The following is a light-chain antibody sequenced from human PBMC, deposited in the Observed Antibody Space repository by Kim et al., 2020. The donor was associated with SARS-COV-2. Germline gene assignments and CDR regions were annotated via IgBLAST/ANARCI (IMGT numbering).Light chain of an antibody. CDR2: GAS. J-gene: IGKJ5*01. CDR3: QQYNNWTPIT. Sequence: EIVMTQSPAALSVSPGERATLSCRASENLGSNLAWFQQKPGQSPRLLIYGASTRGTSVPARFSGSGSGTDFTLTIDNLQAEDFAVYYCQQYNNWTPITFGQGTRLEIK. V-gene: IGKV3-15*01. CDR1: ENLGSN.